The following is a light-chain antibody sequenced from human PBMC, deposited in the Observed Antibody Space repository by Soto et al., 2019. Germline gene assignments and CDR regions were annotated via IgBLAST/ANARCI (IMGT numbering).Light chain of an antibody. CDR2: DAS. Sequence: EIVMTQSPATLSVSPGERATLSCRASQSVSSNLAWYQQKPGQAPRLLIYDASTRATGIPARFSGSGSRTEFTLTISSLQSEEFAVYYCQQYNNWPPPITFGQGTRLEIK. CDR1: QSVSSN. J-gene: IGKJ5*01. CDR3: QQYNNWPPPIT. V-gene: IGKV3-15*01.